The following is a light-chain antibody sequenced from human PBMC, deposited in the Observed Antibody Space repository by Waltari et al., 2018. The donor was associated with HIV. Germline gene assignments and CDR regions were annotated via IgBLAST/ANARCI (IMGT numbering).Light chain of an antibody. CDR1: HIGSKS. CDR2: DDS. J-gene: IGLJ2*01. V-gene: IGLV3-21*02. CDR3: QVWDSSSDHTRV. Sequence: SYVLTQPPSVSVAPGQTARITRGGKHIGSKSVHWYQPKPGQAPVLVVDDDSDRPSGIPERFSGSNSGNTATLTISRVEAGDEADYYCQVWDSSSDHTRVFGGGTKLTVL.